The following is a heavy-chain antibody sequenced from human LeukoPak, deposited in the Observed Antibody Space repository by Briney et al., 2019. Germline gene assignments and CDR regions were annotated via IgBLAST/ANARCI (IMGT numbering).Heavy chain of an antibody. V-gene: IGHV3-23*01. CDR3: AKDFFNFGDNRPGHY. J-gene: IGHJ4*02. Sequence: GGSLRLSCAASEFAFSNYAMHWVRQAPGKGLEWVSAISGRGSRTYYTDSVKGRFTISRDNSKNTLYLQVYSLGAGDTAVYYCAKDFFNFGDNRPGHYWGQGTLLAVSS. D-gene: IGHD4-17*01. CDR2: ISGRGSRT. CDR1: EFAFSNYA.